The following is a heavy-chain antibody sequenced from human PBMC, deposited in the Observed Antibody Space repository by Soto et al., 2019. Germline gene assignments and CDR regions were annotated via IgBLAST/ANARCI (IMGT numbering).Heavy chain of an antibody. CDR2: INHSGST. Sequence: QVQLQQWGAGLLKPSETLSLTCAVYGGSFSGYYWSWIRQPPGKGLEWIGEINHSGSTNYNPSLKSRVTISDDTSKNQFSLKLSSVTAADTAVYYCARRRAVAGPRRNWFDPWGQGTLVTVSS. CDR3: ARRRAVAGPRRNWFDP. D-gene: IGHD6-19*01. CDR1: GGSFSGYY. V-gene: IGHV4-34*01. J-gene: IGHJ5*02.